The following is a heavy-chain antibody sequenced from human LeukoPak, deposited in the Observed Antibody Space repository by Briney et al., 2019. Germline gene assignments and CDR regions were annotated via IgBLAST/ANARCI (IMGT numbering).Heavy chain of an antibody. V-gene: IGHV1-18*01. CDR2: VSTNDGNT. D-gene: IGHD2-2*01. Sequence: ASVRVSCKASGYTFTNYHIAWVRQAPGQGLEWMGWVSTNDGNTVYAQRLQGRVTMTTDTSTSVAYMELRSLTSDDTAVYYCTRDQLRYCSSTSRYAVDYWGQGTLVTVSS. J-gene: IGHJ4*02. CDR3: TRDQLRYCSSTSRYAVDY. CDR1: GYTFTNYH.